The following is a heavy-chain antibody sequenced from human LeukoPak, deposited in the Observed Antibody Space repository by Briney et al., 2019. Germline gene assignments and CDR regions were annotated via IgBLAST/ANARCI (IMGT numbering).Heavy chain of an antibody. CDR1: GSTFSSYW. D-gene: IGHD1-26*01. V-gene: IGHV3-74*01. CDR3: VTGSSGVDYYYGMDV. CDR2: INSDGSST. J-gene: IGHJ6*02. Sequence: GGSLRLSCAASGSTFSSYWMHWVRQAPGKGLVWVSRINSDGSSTSYADSVKGRFTISRDNAKNTLYLQMNSLRAEDTAVYYCVTGSSGVDYYYGMDVWGQGTTVTVSS.